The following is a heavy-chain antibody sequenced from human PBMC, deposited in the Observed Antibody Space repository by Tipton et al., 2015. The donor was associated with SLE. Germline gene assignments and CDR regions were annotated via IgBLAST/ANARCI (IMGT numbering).Heavy chain of an antibody. D-gene: IGHD3-10*01. CDR3: ARLEGVTGYMDV. J-gene: IGHJ6*03. CDR2: IYYSGST. V-gene: IGHV4-39*07. CDR1: GGSISSGGYS. Sequence: LRLSCAVSGGSISSGGYSWGWIRQPPGKGLEWIGSIYYSGSTYYNPSLKSRVTISVDTSKNQFSLKLSSVTAADTAVYYCARLEGVTGYMDVWGKGTTVTVSS.